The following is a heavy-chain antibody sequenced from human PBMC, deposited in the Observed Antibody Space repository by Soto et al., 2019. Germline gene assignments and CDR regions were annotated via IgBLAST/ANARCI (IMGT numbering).Heavy chain of an antibody. CDR1: GYTFTSYG. J-gene: IGHJ4*02. Sequence: GASVKASSKASGYTFTSYGISWVRQAPGQGLEWMGWISAYNGNTNYAQKLQGRVTMTTDTSTSTAYMELRSLRSDDTAVYYCARDRGSYYGDYFDYWGQGTLVTVSS. CDR2: ISAYNGNT. V-gene: IGHV1-18*01. D-gene: IGHD1-26*01. CDR3: ARDRGSYYGDYFDY.